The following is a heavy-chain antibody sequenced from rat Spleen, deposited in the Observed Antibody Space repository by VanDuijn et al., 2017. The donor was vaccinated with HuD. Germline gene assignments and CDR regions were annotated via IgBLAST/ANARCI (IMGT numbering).Heavy chain of an antibody. Sequence: EVQLVESDGGLVQPGRSLKLSCAASGFIFSDHYVAWVRQAPTKGLEWVATINYDGRSTFYRDSVRARFTISRDNAKSILYLQMDSLKSEDTATYYCARHEPNWFAYWGQGTLVTVSS. CDR2: INYDGRST. CDR1: GFIFSDHY. CDR3: ARHEPNWFAY. J-gene: IGHJ3*01. V-gene: IGHV5-29*01.